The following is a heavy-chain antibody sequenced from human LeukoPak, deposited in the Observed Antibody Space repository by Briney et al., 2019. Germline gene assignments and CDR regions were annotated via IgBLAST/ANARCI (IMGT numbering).Heavy chain of an antibody. Sequence: SETLSLTCTVSGGSISSSSYYWGWIRQPPGKGLEWIGSIYYSGSTYYNPSLKSRVTISVDTSKNQFSLKLSSVTAADTAVYYCATATVTRRAFDIWGQGTMVTVSS. CDR1: GGSISSSSYY. CDR2: IYYSGST. J-gene: IGHJ3*02. V-gene: IGHV4-39*01. D-gene: IGHD4-17*01. CDR3: ATATVTRRAFDI.